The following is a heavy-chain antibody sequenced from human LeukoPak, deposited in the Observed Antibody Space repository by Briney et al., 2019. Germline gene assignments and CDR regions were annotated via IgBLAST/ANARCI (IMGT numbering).Heavy chain of an antibody. Sequence: SETLSLTCTVSGGSISSYYWSWIRQPPGKGLEWIGYISYSGSTNYNPSLKSRVTISVDTSKNQFSLKLSSVTAADTAVYYCARVGDYSYGNYWGQGTLVTVSS. CDR1: GGSISSYY. D-gene: IGHD5-18*01. CDR2: ISYSGST. CDR3: ARVGDYSYGNY. V-gene: IGHV4-59*01. J-gene: IGHJ4*02.